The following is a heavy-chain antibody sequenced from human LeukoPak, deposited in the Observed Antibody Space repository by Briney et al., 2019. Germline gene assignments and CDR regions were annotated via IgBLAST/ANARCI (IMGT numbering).Heavy chain of an antibody. V-gene: IGHV3-48*03. J-gene: IGHJ6*03. Sequence: GGSLRLSCAASGFTFSSYEMNWVRQAPGKGLEWVSYISSSGSTIYYADSVKGRFTISRDNAKNSLYLQMNSLRAEDTALYYCARIRGYSYGSYYYYMDVWGKGTTVTVSS. CDR3: ARIRGYSYGSYYYYMDV. CDR1: GFTFSSYE. D-gene: IGHD5-18*01. CDR2: ISSSGSTI.